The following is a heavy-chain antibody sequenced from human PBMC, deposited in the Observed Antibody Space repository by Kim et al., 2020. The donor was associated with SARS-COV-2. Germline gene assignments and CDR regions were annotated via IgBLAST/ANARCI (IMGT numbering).Heavy chain of an antibody. CDR3: AKDRTGWDYYGSGRGTSYGMDV. Sequence: GGSLRLSCAASGFTFDDYAMHWVRQAPGKGLEWVSGISWNSGSIGYADSVKGRFTISRDNAKNSLYLQMNSLRAEDTALYYCAKDRTGWDYYGSGRGTSYGMDVWGQGTTVTVSS. CDR2: ISWNSGSI. J-gene: IGHJ6*02. V-gene: IGHV3-9*01. CDR1: GFTFDDYA. D-gene: IGHD3-10*01.